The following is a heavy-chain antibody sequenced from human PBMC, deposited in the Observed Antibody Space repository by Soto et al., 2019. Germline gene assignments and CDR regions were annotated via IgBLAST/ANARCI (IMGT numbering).Heavy chain of an antibody. CDR3: ASRWFGEPQSGYYFDY. V-gene: IGHV1-69*13. D-gene: IGHD3-10*01. Sequence: SVRVSCKASGGTFSSYAISWVRQAPGQGLEWMGGIIPIFGTANYAQKFQGRVTITADESTSTAYMELSSLRSEDTAVYYCASRWFGEPQSGYYFDYWGQGTLVTVSS. CDR1: GGTFSSYA. CDR2: IIPIFGTA. J-gene: IGHJ4*02.